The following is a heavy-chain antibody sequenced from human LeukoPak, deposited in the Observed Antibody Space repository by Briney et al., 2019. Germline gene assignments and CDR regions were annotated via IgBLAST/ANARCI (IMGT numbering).Heavy chain of an antibody. CDR3: AKTTIFPNWFDP. Sequence: GGSLRLSCASSGFTFSSYAMSWVRQAPGKGLEWVSAISGSGGSTYYADSVKGRFTISRDNSKNTLYLQMNSLRAEDTAVYYCAKTTIFPNWFDPWGQGTLVTVSS. V-gene: IGHV3-23*01. D-gene: IGHD3-3*01. CDR2: ISGSGGST. CDR1: GFTFSSYA. J-gene: IGHJ5*02.